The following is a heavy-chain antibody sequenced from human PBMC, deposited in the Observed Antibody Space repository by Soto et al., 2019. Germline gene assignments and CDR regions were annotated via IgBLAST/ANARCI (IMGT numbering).Heavy chain of an antibody. J-gene: IGHJ4*02. V-gene: IGHV3-9*01. Sequence: EVQLVESGGGLVQPGRSPRLSCAASGFTFDDYAMHWVRQAPGKGLEWVSGISWNSGSIGYADSVKGRFTISRDNAKNSLYLQMNSLRAEDTALYYCAKDGAAMVSQGGAFDYWGQGTLVTVSS. D-gene: IGHD5-18*01. CDR3: AKDGAAMVSQGGAFDY. CDR2: ISWNSGSI. CDR1: GFTFDDYA.